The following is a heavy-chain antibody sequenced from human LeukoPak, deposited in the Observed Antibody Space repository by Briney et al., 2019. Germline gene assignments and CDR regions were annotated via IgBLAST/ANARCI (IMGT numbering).Heavy chain of an antibody. Sequence: ASVKVSCKASGYTFSGYYMHWVRQAPGQGLEWMGWISAYNGNTNYAQKLQGRVTMTTDTSTSTAYMELRSLRSDDTAVYYCARVVGIPAAIEGWFDPWGQGTLVTVSS. V-gene: IGHV1-18*04. CDR2: ISAYNGNT. CDR1: GYTFSGYY. CDR3: ARVVGIPAAIEGWFDP. D-gene: IGHD2-2*01. J-gene: IGHJ5*02.